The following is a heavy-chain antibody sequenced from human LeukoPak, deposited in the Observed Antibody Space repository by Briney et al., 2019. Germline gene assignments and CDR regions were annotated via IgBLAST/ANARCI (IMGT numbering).Heavy chain of an antibody. CDR3: ASRSLDTAMVTPFDY. CDR2: INPNSGGT. D-gene: IGHD5-18*01. Sequence: ASVKVSCKASGYTFTGYYMHWVRQAPGQGLEWMGWINPNSGGTNYAQKFQGRVTMTRDTSISTAYVELSRLGSDDTAVYYCASRSLDTAMVTPFDYWGQGTLVTVSS. J-gene: IGHJ4*02. CDR1: GYTFTGYY. V-gene: IGHV1-2*02.